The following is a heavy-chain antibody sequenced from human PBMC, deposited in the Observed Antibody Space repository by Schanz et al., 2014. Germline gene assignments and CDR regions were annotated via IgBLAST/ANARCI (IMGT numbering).Heavy chain of an antibody. J-gene: IGHJ4*02. Sequence: VQLVESGGGLVQPGRSLRLSCAASGFTFSSYAMHWVRQAPGKGLEWVALISNDGSIKYYADSVEGRFTISRDNSRNTLYLQMNSLRAEDTAVYYCAKDPSHGDYDYYFDYWGQGTLVTVSS. CDR2: ISNDGSIK. CDR1: GFTFSSYA. V-gene: IGHV3-30-3*01. D-gene: IGHD3-22*01. CDR3: AKDPSHGDYDYYFDY.